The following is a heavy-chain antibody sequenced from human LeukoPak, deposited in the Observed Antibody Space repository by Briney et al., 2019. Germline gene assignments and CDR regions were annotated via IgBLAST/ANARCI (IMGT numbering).Heavy chain of an antibody. V-gene: IGHV4-39*07. D-gene: IGHD5-24*01. CDR3: ATGGDGYNPLDY. CDR1: GGSISSSSYY. CDR2: IYYSGST. J-gene: IGHJ4*02. Sequence: SETLSLTCTVSGGSISSSSYYWGWIRQPPGKGLEWIGSIYYSGSTYYNPSLKSRVTISVDTSKNQFSLKLSSVTAADTAVYYCATGGDGYNPLDYWGQGTLVTVSS.